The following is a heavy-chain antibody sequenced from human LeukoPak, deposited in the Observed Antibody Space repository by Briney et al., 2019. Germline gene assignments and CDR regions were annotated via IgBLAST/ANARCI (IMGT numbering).Heavy chain of an antibody. J-gene: IGHJ3*02. V-gene: IGHV1-46*01. D-gene: IGHD3-10*01. CDR2: INPSGGST. CDR1: GYTFTSYY. Sequence: ASVKVSCKASGYTFTSYYMHWVRQAPGQGLEWMGIINPSGGSTSYAQKFQGRVTMTRDTSTSTVYMELSSLRSEDTAVYYCARAGLLWFGELLWNHDAFDIWGQGTMVTVSS. CDR3: ARAGLLWFGELLWNHDAFDI.